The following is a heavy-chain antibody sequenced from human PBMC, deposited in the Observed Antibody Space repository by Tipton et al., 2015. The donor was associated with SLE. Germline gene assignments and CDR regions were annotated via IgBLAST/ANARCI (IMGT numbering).Heavy chain of an antibody. Sequence: SLRLSCAASGFTFSSYWISWVRQAPGKGLEWVANIKQDGSEKYYVDSVKGRFTISRDNAKNSLYLQMNSLRAEDTAVYYCARDVRRGMDYWGQGTLVTVSS. CDR3: ARDVRRGMDY. D-gene: IGHD3-10*01. V-gene: IGHV3-7*01. J-gene: IGHJ4*02. CDR2: IKQDGSEK. CDR1: GFTFSSYW.